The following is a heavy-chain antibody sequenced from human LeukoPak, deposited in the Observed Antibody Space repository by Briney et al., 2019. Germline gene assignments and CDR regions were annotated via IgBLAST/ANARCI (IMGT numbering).Heavy chain of an antibody. CDR3: ARDYGGNSGVFDY. D-gene: IGHD4-23*01. CDR1: GFTFSSYE. J-gene: IGHJ4*02. Sequence: GGSLRLSCAASGFTFSSYEMNWVRQAPGKGLEWVSYISSSGSTIYYADSVKGRFTISRDNAKNSLYLQMNSLRAEDTAVYHCARDYGGNSGVFDYRGQGTLVTVSS. V-gene: IGHV3-48*03. CDR2: ISSSGSTI.